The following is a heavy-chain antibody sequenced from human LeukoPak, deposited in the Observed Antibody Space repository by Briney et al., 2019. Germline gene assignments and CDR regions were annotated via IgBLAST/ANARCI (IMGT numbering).Heavy chain of an antibody. CDR2: IIPILGIE. CDR1: GGTFSSYT. Sequence: ASVKVSCKASGGTFSSYTISWVRQAPGQGLEWRGRIIPILGIENYAQKFQGRVTITADTSTGAAYMELRSLRSEDSALFCCAKGHQPPSYGMDVWGQGTTVSDCS. V-gene: IGHV1-69*02. CDR3: AKGHQPPSYGMDV. J-gene: IGHJ6*01.